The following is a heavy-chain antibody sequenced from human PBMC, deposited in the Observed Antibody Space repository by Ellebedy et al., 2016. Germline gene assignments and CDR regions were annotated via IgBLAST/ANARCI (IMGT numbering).Heavy chain of an antibody. CDR2: INHSGST. D-gene: IGHD2-15*01. Sequence: SETLSLXXAVYGGSFSGYYWSWIRQPPGKGLEWIGEINHSGSTNYNPSLKSRVTISVDTSKNQFSLKLSSVTAADTAVYYCARGLGYCSGGSCGGWFDPWGQGTLVTVSS. CDR1: GGSFSGYY. J-gene: IGHJ5*02. CDR3: ARGLGYCSGGSCGGWFDP. V-gene: IGHV4-34*01.